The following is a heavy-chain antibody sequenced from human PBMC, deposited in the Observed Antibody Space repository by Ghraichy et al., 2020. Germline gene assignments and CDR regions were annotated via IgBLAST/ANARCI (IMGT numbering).Heavy chain of an antibody. CDR3: ARAYGWGSNWFDP. D-gene: IGHD6-19*01. CDR2: ISYSGST. CDR1: GGSISNYY. Sequence: SETLSLTCSVSGGSISNYYWSWIRQPPGKGLEWIGYISYSGSTNYNPSLKSRVAISVDTSKNQFSLKLSSVTAADTAVYYCARAYGWGSNWFDPWGQGTLVTVSS. V-gene: IGHV4-59*01. J-gene: IGHJ5*02.